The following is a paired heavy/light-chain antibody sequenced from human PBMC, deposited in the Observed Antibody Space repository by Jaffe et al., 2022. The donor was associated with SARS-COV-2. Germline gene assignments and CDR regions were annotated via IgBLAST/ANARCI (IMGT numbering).Light chain of an antibody. Sequence: EIVLTQSPATLSLSPGERATLSCRASQSLGTYLAWYQQKPGQAPRLLIYDASTRATGIPARFSGSGSGTDFTLTISSLEPEDFVVYFCQQRANWQELSFGGGTKVEIK. V-gene: IGKV3-11*01. CDR2: DAS. CDR1: QSLGTY. CDR3: QQRANWQELS. J-gene: IGKJ4*01.
Heavy chain of an antibody. D-gene: IGHD6-19*01. CDR1: GYSFTSFW. Sequence: EVQLVQSGAEVKKPGESLKISCKGSGYSFTSFWIGWVRQLPGKGLEWMGIIHPGDSRTTYNSSFQGQVTISADKSISTAYLQWHSLKASDTAIYYCLIWVGPIAVAGTDSWGQGTLVTVTS. CDR3: LIWVGPIAVAGTDS. CDR2: IHPGDSRT. J-gene: IGHJ4*02. V-gene: IGHV5-51*01.